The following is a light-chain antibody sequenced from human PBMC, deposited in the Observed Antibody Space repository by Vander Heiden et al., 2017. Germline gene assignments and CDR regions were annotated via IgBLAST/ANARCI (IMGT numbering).Light chain of an antibody. Sequence: DILMTQSPSTLSASVGDRVTITCRASQSVYTWVDWYQQRPGKAPKLLMYDSSILKSGVRARFSGSGSGTEFTLTISSLQPDDFATYYCQRDTSYLLTFGHGTTVDMK. CDR3: QRDTSYLLT. V-gene: IGKV1-5*01. J-gene: IGKJ3*01. CDR2: DSS. CDR1: QSVYTW.